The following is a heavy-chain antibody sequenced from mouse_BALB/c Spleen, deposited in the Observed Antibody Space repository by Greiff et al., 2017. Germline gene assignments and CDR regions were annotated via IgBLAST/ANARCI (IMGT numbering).Heavy chain of an antibody. J-gene: IGHJ3*01. D-gene: IGHD2-2*01. CDR1: GFTFSSYT. CDR2: ISSGGSYT. V-gene: IGHV5-6-4*01. Sequence: EVKVVESGGGLVKPGGSLKLSCAASGFTFSSYTMSWVRQTPEKRLEWVATISSGGSYTYYPDSVKGRFTISRDNAKNTLYLQMSSLKSEDTAMYYCTRDQGYTWFAYWGQGTLVTVSA. CDR3: TRDQGYTWFAY.